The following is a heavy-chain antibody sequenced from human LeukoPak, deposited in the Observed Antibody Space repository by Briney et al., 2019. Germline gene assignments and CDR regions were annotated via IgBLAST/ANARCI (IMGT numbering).Heavy chain of an antibody. Sequence: PGGSMRLSCAASGFTFDDYAMHWVRQAPGKGLEWVSLISGDGGSTYYADSVKGRFTISRDNSKNSLYLQMNSLRTEDTALYYCAKPFLRGVYSYGQRVYMDVWGKGTTVTVSS. J-gene: IGHJ6*03. CDR2: ISGDGGST. V-gene: IGHV3-43*02. CDR1: GFTFDDYA. CDR3: AKPFLRGVYSYGQRVYMDV. D-gene: IGHD5-18*01.